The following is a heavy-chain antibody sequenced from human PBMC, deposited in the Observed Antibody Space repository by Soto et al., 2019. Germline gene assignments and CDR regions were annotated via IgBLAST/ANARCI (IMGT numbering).Heavy chain of an antibody. CDR2: IYSGGST. Sequence: GGSLRLSCAASGFTVSSNYMSWVRQAPGKGLEWVSVIYSGGSTYYADSVKGRFTISRDNSKNTLYLQMNSLRAEDTAVYYCARGLGRGYYDSSGYFHLDYWGQGTLVTVSS. CDR3: ARGLGRGYYDSSGYFHLDY. D-gene: IGHD3-22*01. J-gene: IGHJ4*02. CDR1: GFTVSSNY. V-gene: IGHV3-53*01.